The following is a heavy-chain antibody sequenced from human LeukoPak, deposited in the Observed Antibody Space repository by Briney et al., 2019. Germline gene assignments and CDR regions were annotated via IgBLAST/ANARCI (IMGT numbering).Heavy chain of an antibody. V-gene: IGHV4-39*01. Sequence: SETLSLTCTVSGGSISSSSYYWGWIRQPPGKGLEWIGRIYTSGSTDYNPSLKSRVTISVDTSKNQFSLKLSSVTAADTAVYYCARHYYDSSGYFFFDYWGQGTLVTVSS. J-gene: IGHJ4*02. CDR3: ARHYYDSSGYFFFDY. CDR2: IYTSGST. D-gene: IGHD3-22*01. CDR1: GGSISSSSYY.